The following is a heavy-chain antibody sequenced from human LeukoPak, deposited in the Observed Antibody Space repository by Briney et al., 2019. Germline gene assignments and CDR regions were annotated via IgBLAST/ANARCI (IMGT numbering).Heavy chain of an antibody. CDR1: GFTFSSYA. Sequence: GSLRLSCAASGFTFSSYAMHWVRQSPEKGLEWIGEMSHTGATNYNPSLKSRVTVSVDTSKKQFSLNLRSVTAADTAVYYCARGLHYNILTGGMDVWGQGTTVIVSS. CDR3: ARGLHYNILTGGMDV. D-gene: IGHD3-9*01. CDR2: MSHTGAT. V-gene: IGHV4-34*01. J-gene: IGHJ6*02.